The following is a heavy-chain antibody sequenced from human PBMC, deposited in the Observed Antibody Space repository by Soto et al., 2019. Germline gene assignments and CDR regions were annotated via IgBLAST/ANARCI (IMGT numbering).Heavy chain of an antibody. Sequence: GESLKISCKGSGYSFINYWIGWVRQMPGKGLEWMGIIYPGDSETRYSPSFQGQVAISADKSISTAYLQWLTLKASDTAMYYCARIPSPAATYYFDYWGQGTLVTVSS. CDR3: ARIPSPAATYYFDY. D-gene: IGHD2-2*01. CDR2: IYPGDSET. V-gene: IGHV5-51*01. CDR1: GYSFINYW. J-gene: IGHJ4*02.